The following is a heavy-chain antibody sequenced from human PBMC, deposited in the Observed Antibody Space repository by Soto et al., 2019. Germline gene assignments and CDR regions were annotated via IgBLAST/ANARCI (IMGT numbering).Heavy chain of an antibody. CDR1: GGTFTSYT. CDR2: IIPILGIA. D-gene: IGHD3-3*01. Sequence: QVQLVQSGAEVKKPGSSVKVSCKASGGTFTSYTISWVRQAPGQGLEWMERIIPILGIANYAQKFQGRVTITADKSTSTAYMELSSLRSEDTAVYYCARERITIFGVVITHDAFDIWGQGTMVTVSS. CDR3: ARERITIFGVVITHDAFDI. J-gene: IGHJ3*02. V-gene: IGHV1-69*08.